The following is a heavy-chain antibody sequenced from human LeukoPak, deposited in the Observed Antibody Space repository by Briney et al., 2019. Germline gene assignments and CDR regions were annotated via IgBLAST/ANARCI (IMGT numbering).Heavy chain of an antibody. CDR2: IAYDGSRA. Sequence: GRCLRLSCAGSGFTFGGYGMHWFRQTPGKGLEWVAVIAYDGSRAFYADSVKGRFTISRDNSKNTMSVQMDDLRAEDTAVYYCTRYNNDHFDYWGQGTLVTVSS. CDR1: GFTFGGYG. J-gene: IGHJ4*02. D-gene: IGHD1-14*01. V-gene: IGHV3-33*01. CDR3: TRYNNDHFDY.